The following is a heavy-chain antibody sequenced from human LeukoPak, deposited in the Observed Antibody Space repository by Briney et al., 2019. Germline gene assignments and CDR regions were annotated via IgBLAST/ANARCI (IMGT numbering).Heavy chain of an antibody. J-gene: IGHJ5*01. CDR2: ILHTGNS. CDR3: ARELWFVNAPGSWLDS. CDR1: ADSISSGDYS. D-gene: IGHD3-10*01. V-gene: IGHV4-30-2*01. Sequence: SVTLSFTSTVSADSISSGDYSWGWIRQPLGKGLEWIGYILHTGNSYYNPSISSRTTISVDRTRNQFSLRLTSVTAADAAVYYCARELWFVNAPGSWLDSWGPGTLVAVSS.